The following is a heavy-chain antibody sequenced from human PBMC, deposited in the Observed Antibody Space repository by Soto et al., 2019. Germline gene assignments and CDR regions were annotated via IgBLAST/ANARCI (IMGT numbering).Heavy chain of an antibody. CDR2: ISYDGSNK. J-gene: IGHJ4*02. D-gene: IGHD1-1*01. CDR1: GFTFSSYA. Sequence: PGGSLRLSCAASGFTFSSYAMHWVRQAPGKGLEWVAVISYDGSNKYYADSVKGRFTISRDNSKNTLYLQMNSLRAEDTAVYYCARDLKLEPILIFDYWGQGTLVTVSS. V-gene: IGHV3-30-3*01. CDR3: ARDLKLEPILIFDY.